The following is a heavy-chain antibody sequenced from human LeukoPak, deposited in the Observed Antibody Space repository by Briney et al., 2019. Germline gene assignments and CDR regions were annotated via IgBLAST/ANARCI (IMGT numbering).Heavy chain of an antibody. V-gene: IGHV4-31*03. Sequence: PSETLSLTCTVSGGSISSGGYYWSWLRQHPGKGLEWIGYIYYSGSTYYNPSLKSRVTISVDTSKNQFSLKLSSVTAADTAVYYCARVEFGSGSTYFDYWGQGTLVTVSS. D-gene: IGHD3-10*01. CDR3: ARVEFGSGSTYFDY. J-gene: IGHJ4*02. CDR1: GGSISSGGYY. CDR2: IYYSGST.